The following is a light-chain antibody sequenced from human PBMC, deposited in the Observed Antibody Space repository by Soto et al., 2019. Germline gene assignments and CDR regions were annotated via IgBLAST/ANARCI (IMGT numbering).Light chain of an antibody. J-gene: IGKJ1*01. CDR2: SAS. CDR1: QSVNRW. V-gene: IGKV1-5*01. CDR3: QQYNSFPWT. Sequence: DIQMTQSPSTLSASVGDRVTITCRASQSVNRWLAWYQQKPGKAPNLLIYSASSLESGGPSRFSGSGSGTEFTLPISSLQPDDFAIYYCQQYNSFPWTFGQGTKVEIK.